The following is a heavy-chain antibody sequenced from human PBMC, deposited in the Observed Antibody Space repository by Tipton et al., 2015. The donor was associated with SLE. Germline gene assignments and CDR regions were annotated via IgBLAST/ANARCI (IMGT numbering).Heavy chain of an antibody. V-gene: IGHV3-30*02. Sequence: SLRLSCAASGFTFSSYGMHWVRQAPGKGLVWVAFIRYDGSNKYYADSVKGRFTISRDNSKNTLYLQMNSLRAEDTAVYYCAKDQGATGDDAFDIWGQGTMVTVSS. CDR2: IRYDGSNK. CDR3: AKDQGATGDDAFDI. J-gene: IGHJ3*02. D-gene: IGHD5-12*01. CDR1: GFTFSSYG.